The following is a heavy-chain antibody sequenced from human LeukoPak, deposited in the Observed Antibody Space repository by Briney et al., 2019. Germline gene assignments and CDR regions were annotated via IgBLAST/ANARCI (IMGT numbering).Heavy chain of an antibody. Sequence: SETLSLXXAVYGGSXXXXXXXXIRQPPGKXXXXXGEINHSGSTNYNPXXKSRXTISXDTSKNQFSLKLSSVTAADTAVYYCARGSYYYGSGSYGYWGQGTLVTVSS. D-gene: IGHD3-10*01. J-gene: IGHJ4*02. V-gene: IGHV4-34*01. CDR2: INHSGST. CDR1: GGSXXXXX. CDR3: ARGSYYYGSGSYGY.